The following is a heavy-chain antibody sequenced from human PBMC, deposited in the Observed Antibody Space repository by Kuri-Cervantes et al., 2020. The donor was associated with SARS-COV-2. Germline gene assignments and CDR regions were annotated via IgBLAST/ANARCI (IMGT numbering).Heavy chain of an antibody. CDR1: GFTFSSYA. CDR3: ARDSSYNAFDI. J-gene: IGHJ3*02. V-gene: IGHV3-23*01. Sequence: GESLKISCAASGFTFSSYAMSWVRQAPGKGLEWVSAISGTGGTTYYADSVKGRFTMSRDNSRNTLYLQMNSLRAEDTAVYYCARDSSYNAFDIWGQGTMVTVSS. CDR2: ISGTGGTT. D-gene: IGHD6-6*01.